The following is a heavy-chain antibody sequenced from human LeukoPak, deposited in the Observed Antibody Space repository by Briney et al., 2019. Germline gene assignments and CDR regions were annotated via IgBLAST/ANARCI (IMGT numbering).Heavy chain of an antibody. D-gene: IGHD3-22*01. V-gene: IGHV4-31*03. Sequence: PSQTLSLTCTVSGGSISSGGYYWSWIRQHPGKGLEWIGYIYYSGSTNYNPSLKSRVTISVDTSKNQFSLKLSSVTAADTAVYYCARGSHSGYYYDSSGDYWGQGTLVTVSS. CDR3: ARGSHSGYYYDSSGDY. CDR1: GGSISSGGYY. CDR2: IYYSGST. J-gene: IGHJ4*02.